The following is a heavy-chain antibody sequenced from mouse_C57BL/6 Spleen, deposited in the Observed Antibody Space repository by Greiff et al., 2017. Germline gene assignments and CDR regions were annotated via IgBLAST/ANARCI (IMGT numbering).Heavy chain of an antibody. CDR2: IYPRSGNT. CDR1: GYTFTSYG. V-gene: IGHV1-81*01. D-gene: IGHD4-1*01. Sequence: VQLQQSGAELARPGASVKLSCKASGYTFTSYGISWVKQRTGQGLEWIGEIYPRSGNTCYNEKLKGKDTLTADTSSSTAYMVLRSLTSEDSAVDFCSRSCLTGSGYYSMDYWGQGTSVTVSS. CDR3: SRSCLTGSGYYSMDY. J-gene: IGHJ4*01.